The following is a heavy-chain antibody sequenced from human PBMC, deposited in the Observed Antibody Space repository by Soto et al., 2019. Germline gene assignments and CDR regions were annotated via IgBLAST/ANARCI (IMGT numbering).Heavy chain of an antibody. D-gene: IGHD6-19*01. J-gene: IGHJ6*02. CDR2: ICAYNGNT. Sequence: QVQLVQSGAEVKKPGASVKVSCRASGYTFTSYVISWVRQAPGQGLEWMGWICAYNGNTNFAQKLQGRVTMTTDTSTSIAYMELRSLRSDDTAVYYCARVVATVAGPYGMDVWGQGTTVTVSS. CDR3: ARVVATVAGPYGMDV. CDR1: GYTFTSYV. V-gene: IGHV1-18*01.